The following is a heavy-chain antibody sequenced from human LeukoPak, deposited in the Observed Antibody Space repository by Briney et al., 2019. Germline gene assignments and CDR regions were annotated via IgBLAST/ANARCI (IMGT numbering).Heavy chain of an antibody. V-gene: IGHV3-7*03. CDR1: GFIFGSYW. J-gene: IGHJ4*02. Sequence: GGSLRLSCAASGFIFGSYWMSWVRQPPGRGLEWVANIKQDGSEKYYEGSVKGRFTISRDNSKNTLYLQMNSLRAEDTAVYYCAKDKMGRGAVAGYYFDYWGQGTLVTVSS. D-gene: IGHD6-19*01. CDR2: IKQDGSEK. CDR3: AKDKMGRGAVAGYYFDY.